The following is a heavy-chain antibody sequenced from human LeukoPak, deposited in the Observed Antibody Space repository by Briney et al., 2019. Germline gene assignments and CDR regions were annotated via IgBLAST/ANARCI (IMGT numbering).Heavy chain of an antibody. D-gene: IGHD2-21*01. Sequence: GGSLRLSCAASGFTVSSTYMSWVRQSPGKGLEWVSVVYKGGKMFYIDSVKGRFAISRDTSKNTVYLQMNNLRAEDTAVYYCASRHCSGGDCYFAGADPFDHWGQGTLVTVSS. CDR3: ASRHCSGGDCYFAGADPFDH. CDR1: GFTVSSTY. J-gene: IGHJ4*02. CDR2: VYKGGKM. V-gene: IGHV3-53*01.